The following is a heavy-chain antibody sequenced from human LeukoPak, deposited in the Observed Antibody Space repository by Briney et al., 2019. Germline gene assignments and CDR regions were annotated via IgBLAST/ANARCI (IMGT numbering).Heavy chain of an antibody. CDR1: GGSFSGYY. CDR2: INHSGST. J-gene: IGHJ5*02. V-gene: IGHV4-34*01. D-gene: IGHD5-12*01. CDR3: ARGVVDIVATQLYNWFDP. Sequence: SETLSLTCAVYGGSFSGYYWSWIRQPPGKGLEWIGEINHSGSTNYNPSLKSRVTISVDTSKNQFSLKLSSVTAADTAVYYCARGVVDIVATQLYNWFDPWGQGALVTVSS.